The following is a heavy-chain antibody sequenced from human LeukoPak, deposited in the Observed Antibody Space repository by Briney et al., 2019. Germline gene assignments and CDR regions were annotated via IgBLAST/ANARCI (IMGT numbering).Heavy chain of an antibody. V-gene: IGHV3-15*01. CDR2: IKSKTDGGTT. CDR3: ARDLRNKGMDV. Sequence: GGSLRLSCAASGFTFSSAWMTWVRQAPGKGLEWVGRIKSKTDGGTTDYAAPVKGRFTISRDDSENTLYLQMNSLRADDTAVYYCARDLRNKGMDVWGQGTTVTVS. J-gene: IGHJ6*02. D-gene: IGHD2/OR15-2a*01. CDR1: GFTFSSAW.